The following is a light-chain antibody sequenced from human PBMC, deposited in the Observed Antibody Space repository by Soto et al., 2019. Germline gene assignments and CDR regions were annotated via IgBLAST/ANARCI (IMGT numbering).Light chain of an antibody. CDR1: SGSVSTSYY. V-gene: IGLV8-61*01. J-gene: IGLJ3*02. CDR2: STY. CDR3: VLYMGSGIGV. Sequence: QAVVTQEPSFSVSPGGTVTLTCGLSSGSVSTSYYPSWYQQTPGQAPRTLMYSTYTRSSGVPDRFSGSILGNKAALTITGAQADDESDYYCVLYMGSGIGVFGGGTKVTVL.